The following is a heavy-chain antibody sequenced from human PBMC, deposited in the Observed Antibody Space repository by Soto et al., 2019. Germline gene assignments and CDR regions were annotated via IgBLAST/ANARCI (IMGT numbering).Heavy chain of an antibody. Sequence: KLSETLSLTCTVSGGSISSYYWSWIRQPPGKGLEWIGYIYYSGSTNYNPSLKSRVTISVDTSKNQFSLKLSSVTAADTAVYYCARASTVTTRGSRNNWFDPWGQGTLVTVSS. D-gene: IGHD4-17*01. CDR1: GGSISSYY. V-gene: IGHV4-59*08. CDR2: IYYSGST. J-gene: IGHJ5*02. CDR3: ARASTVTTRGSRNNWFDP.